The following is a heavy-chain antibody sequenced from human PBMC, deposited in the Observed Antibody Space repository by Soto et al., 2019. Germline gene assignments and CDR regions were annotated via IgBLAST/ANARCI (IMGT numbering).Heavy chain of an antibody. V-gene: IGHV3-21*01. CDR3: ARDHPDSSCYFYGGDGFDF. J-gene: IGHJ3*01. Sequence: LRLSCAASGFTFGRFTLNWVRQAPGKGLEWVSSISGTSTYMYYADSVKGRFTISRDNAKNSLYLQMKSLRAEDTAVYFCARDHPDSSCYFYGGDGFDFWGQGTMVTVSS. CDR2: ISGTSTYM. CDR1: GFTFGRFT. D-gene: IGHD3-22*01.